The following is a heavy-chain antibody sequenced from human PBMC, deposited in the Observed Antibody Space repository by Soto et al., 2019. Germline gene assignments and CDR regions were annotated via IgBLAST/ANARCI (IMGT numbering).Heavy chain of an antibody. CDR2: IYYSGSA. D-gene: IGHD2-2*01. V-gene: IGHV4-59*08. CDR3: ARSPLSASRHYYYYGMDV. CDR1: GGSISSYY. Sequence: QVQLQESGPGLVKPSETLSLTCTVSGGSISSYYWSWIRQPPGKGLEWIGYIYYSGSANYNPSLKSRVTISVDTSKNQFSLKLSSVTAADTAVYYCARSPLSASRHYYYYGMDVWGQGTTVTVSS. J-gene: IGHJ6*02.